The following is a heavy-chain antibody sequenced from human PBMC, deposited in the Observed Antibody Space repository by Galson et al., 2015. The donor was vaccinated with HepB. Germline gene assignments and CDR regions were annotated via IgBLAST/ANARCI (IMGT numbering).Heavy chain of an antibody. Sequence: LSLTCTVSGGSISSYYWSWIRQPPGKGLEWIGYIYYSGSTNDNPSLKSRVTISVDTSKNQFSLKLSSVTAADTAVYYCARLAGGWFDPWGQGTLVTVSS. CDR1: GGSISSYY. D-gene: IGHD3-10*01. CDR3: ARLAGGWFDP. V-gene: IGHV4-59*08. J-gene: IGHJ5*02. CDR2: IYYSGST.